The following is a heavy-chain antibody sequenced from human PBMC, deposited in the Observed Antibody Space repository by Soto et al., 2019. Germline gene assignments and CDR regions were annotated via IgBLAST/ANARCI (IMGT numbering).Heavy chain of an antibody. CDR3: AKVGCSGGSRYTNWYYYYMDV. Sequence: PGGSLRLSCAASGFTFSSYAMSWVRQAPGKGLEWASAISGSGGSTYYADSVKGRFTISRDNSKNTLYLQMNSLRAEDMAVYYFAKVGCSGGSRYTNWYYYYMDVWGKGTTITVSS. CDR1: GFTFSSYA. D-gene: IGHD2-15*01. CDR2: ISGSGGST. V-gene: IGHV3-23*01. J-gene: IGHJ6*03.